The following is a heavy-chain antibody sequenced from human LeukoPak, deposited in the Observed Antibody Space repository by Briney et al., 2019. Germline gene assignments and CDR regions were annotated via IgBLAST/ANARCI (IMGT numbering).Heavy chain of an antibody. CDR2: ISRSGSTK. J-gene: IGHJ4*02. CDR1: GFTFSDYN. CDR3: ARESGYKGLGFDY. Sequence: GGSLRLSCAASGFTFSDYNMRWIRQAPGKGLEWVSSISRSGSTKYYADSVKGRFTISRDNAKNSLYLQMNSLRAEDTAVYYCARESGYKGLGFDYWGQGTLVTFSS. V-gene: IGHV3-11*04. D-gene: IGHD5-12*01.